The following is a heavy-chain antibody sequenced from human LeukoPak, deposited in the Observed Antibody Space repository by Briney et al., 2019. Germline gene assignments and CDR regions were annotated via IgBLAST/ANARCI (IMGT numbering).Heavy chain of an antibody. J-gene: IGHJ6*03. V-gene: IGHV7-4-1*02. CDR1: GYTFSSYA. Sequence: ASVKVSCKASGYTFSSYAMNWVRQAPGQGLEWMGWINTNTGNPTYAQGFTGRFVFSLDTSVSTAYLQISSLKAEDTAVYYCARSWIQLWFNYYYMDVWGKETTVTVSS. CDR2: INTNTGNP. CDR3: ARSWIQLWFNYYYMDV. D-gene: IGHD5-18*01.